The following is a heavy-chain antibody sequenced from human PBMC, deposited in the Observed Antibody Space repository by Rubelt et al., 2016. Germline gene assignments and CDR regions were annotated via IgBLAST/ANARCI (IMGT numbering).Heavy chain of an antibody. CDR1: GFTFSSYG. CDR3: ARDFQWGYSSPGDAFVI. D-gene: IGHD6-13*01. CDR2: IWYAGSNK. J-gene: IGHJ3*02. Sequence: QVQLVESGGGVVQPGRSLRLSCAASGFTFSSYGMHWVRQAPGKGLEWVAVIWYAGSNKYYADSVKGRFTISRDNSKHTLYFKMHSLRAEDTAVYYCARDFQWGYSSPGDAFVIWGQGTMVTVSS. V-gene: IGHV3-33*01.